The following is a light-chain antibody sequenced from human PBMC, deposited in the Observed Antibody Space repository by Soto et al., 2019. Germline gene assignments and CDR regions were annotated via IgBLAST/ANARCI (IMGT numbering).Light chain of an antibody. CDR1: QDVNNW. J-gene: IGKJ1*01. CDR2: EAS. Sequence: DRQMTQSPSTLSASVGDRVTITCRASQDVNNWLAWYQQRPGKAPKLLIYEASSLVTGVPSRFSGSGSGTEFTLTISSLQPDDFATYYCQQYDSSLSFGQGTKVEVQ. V-gene: IGKV1-5*03. CDR3: QQYDSSLS.